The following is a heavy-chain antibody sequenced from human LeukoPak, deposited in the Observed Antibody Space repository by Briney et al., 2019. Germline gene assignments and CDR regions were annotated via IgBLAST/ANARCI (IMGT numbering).Heavy chain of an antibody. V-gene: IGHV3-7*03. CDR1: GFTFSSYS. D-gene: IGHD3-3*01. Sequence: GGSLRLSCAASGFTFSSYSMNWVRQAPGKGLEWVANIKQDGSEKNYVDSVKGRFTISRDNSKNTLYLQMNSLRAEDTAVYYCARYRGPVLEWSPFDPWGQGTLVTVSS. CDR3: ARYRGPVLEWSPFDP. CDR2: IKQDGSEK. J-gene: IGHJ5*02.